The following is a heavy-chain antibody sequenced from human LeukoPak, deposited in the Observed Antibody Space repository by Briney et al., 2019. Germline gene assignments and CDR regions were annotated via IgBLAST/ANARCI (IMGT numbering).Heavy chain of an antibody. J-gene: IGHJ4*02. Sequence: GGSLRLSCAASGFTFSSYSMNWVRQAPGKGLEWVSYISSSSSTIYYADSVKGRFTISRDNSKNTLYLQMNSLRAEDTAVYYCAKDQSPIAVASYYFDYWGQGTLVTVSS. V-gene: IGHV3-48*01. CDR2: ISSSSSTI. CDR3: AKDQSPIAVASYYFDY. D-gene: IGHD6-19*01. CDR1: GFTFSSYS.